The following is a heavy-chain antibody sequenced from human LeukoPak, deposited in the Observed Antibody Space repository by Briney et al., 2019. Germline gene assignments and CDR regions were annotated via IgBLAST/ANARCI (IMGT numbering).Heavy chain of an antibody. Sequence: PSGGSLRLSGAASGFTFSYYAMSWVRQAPGRGLEWVSVISDSGGETSYADSGKGRFTISRDNSKNTVYLQMSSLRAEDTAVYYCAKTDCTSSSCYTIDSWGQGTLVTVSS. CDR2: ISDSGGET. CDR3: AKTDCTSSSCYTIDS. D-gene: IGHD2-2*02. V-gene: IGHV3-23*01. J-gene: IGHJ4*02. CDR1: GFTFSYYA.